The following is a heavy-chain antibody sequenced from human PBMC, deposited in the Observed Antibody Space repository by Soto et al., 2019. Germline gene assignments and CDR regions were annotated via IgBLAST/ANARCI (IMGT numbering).Heavy chain of an antibody. J-gene: IGHJ4*02. CDR2: ISGSGRST. D-gene: IGHD2-2*01. Sequence: EVQLLESGGGLVQPGGSLRLSCAASGFTFSSYAMSWVRQAPGKGLEWVSAISGSGRSTYYADSVKGRFTISRDNSKNTLYLQMNSPRADDTVVYYCAKGRVYCSSTSCYVGSDYWGQGTLVTVSS. CDR3: AKGRVYCSSTSCYVGSDY. CDR1: GFTFSSYA. V-gene: IGHV3-23*01.